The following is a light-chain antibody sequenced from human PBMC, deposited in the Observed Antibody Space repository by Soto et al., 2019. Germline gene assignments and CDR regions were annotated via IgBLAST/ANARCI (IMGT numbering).Light chain of an antibody. V-gene: IGKV3-11*01. CDR1: QSVSSY. CDR3: QQRSIWPLT. CDR2: DAS. J-gene: IGKJ4*01. Sequence: EIVLTQSPATLSLSPGERATLSCRASQSVSSYLAWYQQKPGQAPRLLIYDASNRATGIPARFSGSRSGTDFTLTISSLEPEDLAVYYCQQRSIWPLTFGGGTKVEIK.